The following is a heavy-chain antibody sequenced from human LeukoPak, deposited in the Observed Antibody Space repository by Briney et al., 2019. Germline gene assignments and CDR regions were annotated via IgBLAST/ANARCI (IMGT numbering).Heavy chain of an antibody. V-gene: IGHV4-39*01. Sequence: SETLSLTCTVSGCSISSSSYYWGWIRQPPGKGLEWIGSIYYSGSTYYNPSLKSRVTISVDTSKNQFSLKLSSVTAADAAVYYCARIAWLLPSWGQGTLVTVSS. CDR2: IYYSGST. J-gene: IGHJ5*02. CDR3: ARIAWLLPS. D-gene: IGHD3-22*01. CDR1: GCSISSSSYY.